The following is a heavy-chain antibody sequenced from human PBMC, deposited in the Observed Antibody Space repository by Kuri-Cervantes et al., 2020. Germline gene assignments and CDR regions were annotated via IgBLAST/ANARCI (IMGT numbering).Heavy chain of an antibody. Sequence: ASVKVSCKASGYTFTGYYMHWVRQAPGQGLEWMGWINPNSGGTNYAQKFQGRVTMTRDTSISTAYMELSRLRSDDTAVYYCARAPYCSSTSCSGNWFDPWGQGTLVTVSS. V-gene: IGHV1-2*02. CDR2: INPNSGGT. J-gene: IGHJ5*02. CDR3: ARAPYCSSTSCSGNWFDP. D-gene: IGHD2-2*01. CDR1: GYTFTGYY.